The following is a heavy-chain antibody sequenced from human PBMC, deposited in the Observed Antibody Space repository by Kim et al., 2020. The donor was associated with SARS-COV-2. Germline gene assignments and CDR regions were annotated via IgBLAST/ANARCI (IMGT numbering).Heavy chain of an antibody. V-gene: IGHV6-1*01. CDR3: AREKGIAAAKDWYFDL. Sequence: SVKSRITINPDTSKNQFSLQLNSVTPEDTAVYYCAREKGIAAAKDWYFDLWGRGTLVTVSS. J-gene: IGHJ2*01. D-gene: IGHD6-13*01.